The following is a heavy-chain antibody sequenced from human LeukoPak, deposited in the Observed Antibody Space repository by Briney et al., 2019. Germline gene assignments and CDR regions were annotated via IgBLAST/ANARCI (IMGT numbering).Heavy chain of an antibody. CDR1: GITSSSYA. J-gene: IGHJ6*02. V-gene: IGHV3-23*01. CDR2: ISGSGGST. Sequence: GGSLRLSCAASGITSSSYAMSSVRQAPGKGLEWVSGISGSGGSTYYADSVKGRFTNSRDNSKNTLYLQMNSLRAEDTAVYYCAKGIGELSVYGMDVWGQGTTVTVSS. CDR3: AKGIGELSVYGMDV. D-gene: IGHD3-10*01.